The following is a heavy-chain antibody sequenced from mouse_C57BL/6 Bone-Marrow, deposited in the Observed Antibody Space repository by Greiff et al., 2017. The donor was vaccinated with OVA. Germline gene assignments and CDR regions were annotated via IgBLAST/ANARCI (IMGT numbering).Heavy chain of an antibody. V-gene: IGHV1-81*01. Sequence: QVQLQQSGAELARPGASVKLSCKASGYTFTSYGISWVKQRTGQGLEWIGEIYPRSGNTYYNEKFKGKATLTADKSSSTAYMELRSLTSEDSAVYFCAREGAYYSNHVGFAYWGQGTLVTVSA. J-gene: IGHJ3*01. D-gene: IGHD2-5*01. CDR3: AREGAYYSNHVGFAY. CDR1: GYTFTSYG. CDR2: IYPRSGNT.